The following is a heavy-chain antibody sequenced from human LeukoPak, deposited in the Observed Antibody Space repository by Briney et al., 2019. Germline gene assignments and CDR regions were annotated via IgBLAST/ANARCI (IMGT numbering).Heavy chain of an antibody. J-gene: IGHJ4*02. V-gene: IGHV1-46*01. CDR2: INPSGGST. Sequence: ASVKVSCKASGYTFTSYYMHWVRQAPGQGLEWMGIINPSGGSTNYAQKFQGRVTMTRDTSTSTVYMELSSLRSEDTAVYYCARAEWAAAGLDYWGQGTLVTVSS. CDR3: ARAEWAAAGLDY. CDR1: GYTFTSYY. D-gene: IGHD6-13*01.